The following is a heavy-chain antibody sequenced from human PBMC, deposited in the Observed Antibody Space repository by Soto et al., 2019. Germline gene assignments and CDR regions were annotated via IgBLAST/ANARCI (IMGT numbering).Heavy chain of an antibody. CDR3: AKAPAPYYYDSSGYFDY. CDR2: IRGSGGST. J-gene: IGHJ4*02. CDR1: GFTFTGYW. D-gene: IGHD3-22*01. Sequence: TLSCAASGFTFTGYWMSWVRQAPGRGLEWVGAIRGSGGSTYCGDSVKGRFNIYRDNSKNTLYLQMNSLRAEDTAVYYCAKAPAPYYYDSSGYFDYWGQGTLVTVSS. V-gene: IGHV3-23*01.